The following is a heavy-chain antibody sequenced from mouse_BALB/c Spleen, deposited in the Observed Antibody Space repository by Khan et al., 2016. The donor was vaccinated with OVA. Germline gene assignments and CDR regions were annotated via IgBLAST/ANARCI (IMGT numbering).Heavy chain of an antibody. CDR3: GNSVAMTTVVATDFDY. Sequence: EVELVESGPGLVKPSQSLSLTCTVTGYSITSDYAWNWIRQFPGNKLEWMGYISYSGRTSYNPSLKSRISITRDTSKNQFFLQLNSVTTEDTASYYCGNSVAMTTVVATDFDYWGQGTTLTVSS. J-gene: IGHJ2*01. CDR1: GYSITSDYA. CDR2: ISYSGRT. D-gene: IGHD1-1*01. V-gene: IGHV3-2*02.